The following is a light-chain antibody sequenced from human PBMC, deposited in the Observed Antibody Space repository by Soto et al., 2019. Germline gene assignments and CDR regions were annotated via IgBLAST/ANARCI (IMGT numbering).Light chain of an antibody. CDR3: PAWDASLNRYV. J-gene: IGLJ1*01. Sequence: QSFMTLPPSASGTPGQRFPISCSGSISNIGSNTVNWYQQLPGTAPKLLIYANNERPSGVPDRFSGSKSGTSASLAISGLRSDDEPDFYCPAWDASLNRYVFGTGTKVTVL. V-gene: IGLV1-44*01. CDR1: ISNIGSNT. CDR2: ANN.